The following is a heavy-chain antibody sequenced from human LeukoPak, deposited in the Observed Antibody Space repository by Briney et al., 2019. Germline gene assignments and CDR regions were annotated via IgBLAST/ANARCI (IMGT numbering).Heavy chain of an antibody. CDR1: GFTFSSYS. D-gene: IGHD6-13*01. V-gene: IGHV3-21*01. CDR2: ISSSSSYI. J-gene: IGHJ4*02. Sequence: GGSLRLSCAASGFTFSSYSMNWVRQAPGKGLEWVSSISSSSSYIYYADPVKGRFTISRDNAKNSLYLQMNSLRAEDTAVYYCARGSWLQTNDYWGQGTLVTVSS. CDR3: ARGSWLQTNDY.